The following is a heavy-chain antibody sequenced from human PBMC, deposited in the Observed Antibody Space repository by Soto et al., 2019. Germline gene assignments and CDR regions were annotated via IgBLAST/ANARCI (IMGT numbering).Heavy chain of an antibody. V-gene: IGHV3-7*03. D-gene: IGHD3-10*01. CDR3: ARPLYGSGSVWFDP. CDR1: GFTFIGYW. J-gene: IGHJ5*02. CDR2: IKEDGSEK. Sequence: GGSLRLSCSASGFTFIGYWMTWVRQAPGKGLEWVANIKEDGSEKYYVDSVKGRFTISRDNPKNSLYLQMNSLRADDTAVYYCARPLYGSGSVWFDPWGQGTQVTVSS.